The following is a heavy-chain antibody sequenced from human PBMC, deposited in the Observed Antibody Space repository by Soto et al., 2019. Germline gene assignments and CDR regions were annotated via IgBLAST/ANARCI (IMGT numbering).Heavy chain of an antibody. CDR1: GFTFDSYA. CDR2: ISGSGDYT. Sequence: GGSLRLSCAASGFTFDSYAMNWVRQAPGKGLEWVSTISGSGDYTYYTDSVKGRSTISRDNSKNMMYLQMNSLRAEDTAIYYCAKNRGLQYYFDYWGQGTLVTVSS. CDR3: AKNRGLQYYFDY. J-gene: IGHJ4*02. V-gene: IGHV3-23*01.